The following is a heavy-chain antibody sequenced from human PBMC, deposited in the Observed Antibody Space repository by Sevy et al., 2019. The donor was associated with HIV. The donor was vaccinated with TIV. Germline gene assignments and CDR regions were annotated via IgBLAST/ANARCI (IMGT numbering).Heavy chain of an antibody. CDR3: ARRPTSTGPPRFDY. CDR1: GFIFSDYN. V-gene: IGHV3-11*06. Sequence: GGSLRLSCAASGFIFSDYNMGWIRQAPGKGLEWVSYISSTSTYTKYADSGKGGFTISRDNTKNSLFLQMNSLRAEDTAVYYCARRPTSTGPPRFDYWSQGTLVTVSS. CDR2: ISSTSTYT. D-gene: IGHD2-8*02. J-gene: IGHJ4*02.